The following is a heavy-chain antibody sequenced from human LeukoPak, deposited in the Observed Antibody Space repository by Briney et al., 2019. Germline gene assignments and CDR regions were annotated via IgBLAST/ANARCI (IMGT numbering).Heavy chain of an antibody. D-gene: IGHD3-22*01. CDR1: GFTFDDYG. J-gene: IGHJ5*02. Sequence: GGSLRLSCAASGFTFDDYGMSWVRQAPGKGLEWASGINWNGGSTGYADSVKGRFTISRDNAKNSLYLQMNSLRAEDTALYYCARKWYYYDSSGYYENWFDPWGQGTLVTVSS. CDR3: ARKWYYYDSSGYYENWFDP. CDR2: INWNGGST. V-gene: IGHV3-20*04.